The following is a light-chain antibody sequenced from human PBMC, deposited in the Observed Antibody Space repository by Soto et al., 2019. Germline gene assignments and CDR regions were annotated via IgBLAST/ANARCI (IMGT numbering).Light chain of an antibody. CDR2: DAS. V-gene: IGKV3-11*01. CDR3: HQRSNWPSYT. J-gene: IGKJ2*01. CDR1: QSVSSY. Sequence: EIVLTQSPATLSLSPGERATLSCRASQSVSSYLAWYQQKPGQATRLLIYDASTRATGIPARFSGSGSGTDFTLTISSLEREDCAVYYCHQRSNWPSYTFGQGTKLEIK.